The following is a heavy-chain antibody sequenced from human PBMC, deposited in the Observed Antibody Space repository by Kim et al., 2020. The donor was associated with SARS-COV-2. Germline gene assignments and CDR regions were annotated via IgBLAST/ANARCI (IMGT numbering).Heavy chain of an antibody. CDR3: ARVRSGGSCYPYTPDY. Sequence: GGSLRLSCAASGFTFSSYWMSWVRQAPGKGLEWVANIKHDGSAKYYVDSVKGRITISRDNAKNSLYLQMNSLRAEDTAVYYCARVRSGGSCYPYTPDYFGEGTLFSVSS. J-gene: IGHJ4*02. D-gene: IGHD2-15*01. CDR2: IKHDGSAK. V-gene: IGHV3-7*03. CDR1: GFTFSSYW.